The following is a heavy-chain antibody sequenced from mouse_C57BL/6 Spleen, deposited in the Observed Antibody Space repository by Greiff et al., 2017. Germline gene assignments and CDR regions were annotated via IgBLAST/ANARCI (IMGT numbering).Heavy chain of an antibody. CDR2: IYPGSGST. V-gene: IGHV1-55*01. D-gene: IGHD6-1*01. CDR3: AREGSSTPRGDY. CDR1: GYTFTSYW. J-gene: IGHJ4*01. Sequence: QVQLQQPGAELVKPGASVKMSCKASGYTFTSYWITWVKQRPGQGLEWIGDIYPGSGSTNYNEKFKSKATLTVDTSSSPAYMQLSSLTSEYAAFYYCAREGSSTPRGDYCGQGSSVTVS.